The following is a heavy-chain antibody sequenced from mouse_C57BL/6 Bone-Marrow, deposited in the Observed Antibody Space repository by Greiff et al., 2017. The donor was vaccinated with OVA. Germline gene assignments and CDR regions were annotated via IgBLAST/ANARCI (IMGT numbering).Heavy chain of an antibody. CDR3: APGNCDY. CDR1: GFTFSDYG. V-gene: IGHV5-17*01. CDR2: ISSGSSTI. Sequence: EVKVVESGGGLVKPGGSLKLSCAASGFTFSDYGMHWVRQAPEKGLEWVAYISSGSSTIYYADTVKGRFTISRDNAKNTLFLQRTSLRAEDTAMYYCAPGNCDYWGQGTTLTVSS. D-gene: IGHD1-1*02. J-gene: IGHJ2*01.